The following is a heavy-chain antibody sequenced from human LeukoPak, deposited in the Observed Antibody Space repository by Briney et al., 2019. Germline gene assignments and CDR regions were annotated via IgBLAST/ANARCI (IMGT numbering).Heavy chain of an antibody. V-gene: IGHV3-23*01. J-gene: IGHJ4*02. CDR3: AKPGSSWYTTFDY. CDR1: GFTFSNFA. D-gene: IGHD6-13*01. Sequence: GGSLRLSCAASGFTFSNFAMSWVRQAPGKGLEWDSAISAGGSNTYYADSVKGRFTISRDNSKNTVFLQMNSLRAEDTAVYYCAKPGSSWYTTFDYWGQGTLVTVSS. CDR2: ISAGGSNT.